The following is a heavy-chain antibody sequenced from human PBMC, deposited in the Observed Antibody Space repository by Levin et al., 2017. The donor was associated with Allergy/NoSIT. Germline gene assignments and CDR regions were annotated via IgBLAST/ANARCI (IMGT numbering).Heavy chain of an antibody. V-gene: IGHV1-69*06. CDR3: ATPGSSGSSNWYFDL. CDR1: GGTFSSYA. J-gene: IGHJ2*01. CDR2: IIPIFGTA. D-gene: IGHD6-19*01. Sequence: SVKVSCKASGGTFSSYAISWVRQAPGQGLEWMGGIIPIFGTANYAQKFQGRVTITADKSTSTAYMELSSLRSEDTAVYYCATPGSSGSSNWYFDLWGRGTLVTVSS.